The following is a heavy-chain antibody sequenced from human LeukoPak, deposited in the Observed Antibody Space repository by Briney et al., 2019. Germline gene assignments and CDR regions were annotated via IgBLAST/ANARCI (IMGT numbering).Heavy chain of an antibody. CDR2: INPNSGGT. J-gene: IGHJ4*02. CDR3: ARESSTGESYYQFDH. D-gene: IGHD1-26*01. CDR1: GYTFTGYY. Sequence: EASVKVSCKASGYTFTGYYMHWVRQAPGQGLEWMGWINPNSGGTNYAQKFQGRVTMTRDTSISTAYMELSRLRSDDTAVYYCARESSTGESYYQFDHWGQGPLVTVSS. V-gene: IGHV1-2*02.